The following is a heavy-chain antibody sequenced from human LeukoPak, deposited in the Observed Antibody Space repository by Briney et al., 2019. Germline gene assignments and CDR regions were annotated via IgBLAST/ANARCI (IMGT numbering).Heavy chain of an antibody. CDR3: APEVVGVY. CDR1: GITLSNYG. V-gene: IGHV3-23*01. Sequence: HPGGSLRLSCAVPGITLSNYGMSWVRQAPGKGLEWVAGISDSGGRTNYADPVRGRFTISRDNPKNTLYLQMNSLRAEDTAVYYCAPEVVGVYWGQGTLVTVSS. J-gene: IGHJ4*02. CDR2: ISDSGGRT. D-gene: IGHD1-26*01.